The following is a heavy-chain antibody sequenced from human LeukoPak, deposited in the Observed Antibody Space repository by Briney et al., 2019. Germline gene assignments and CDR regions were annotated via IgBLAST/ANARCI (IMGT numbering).Heavy chain of an antibody. Sequence: SETLSLTCTVSGVSISSYYWSWIRQPPGKGLEWIGYIYYSGSTNYNPSLKSRVTISVDTSKNQFSLKLSSVTAADTAVYYCARVKAVAGTNHFDYWGQGTLVTVSS. CDR3: ARVKAVAGTNHFDY. CDR2: IYYSGST. J-gene: IGHJ4*02. CDR1: GVSISSYY. V-gene: IGHV4-59*01. D-gene: IGHD6-19*01.